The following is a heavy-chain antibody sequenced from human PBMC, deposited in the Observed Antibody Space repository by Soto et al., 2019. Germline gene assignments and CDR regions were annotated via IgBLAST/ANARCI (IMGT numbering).Heavy chain of an antibody. Sequence: QVQLQQWGAGLLKPSETLSLTCAVYGGSFSGYYWTWIRQPPGKGLEWIGEINHSGSTNYNPSLKRRVTISVDTSKNQFPLKLSSVTAADTAVYYCARGYGRNLDYWGQGTLVTVSS. J-gene: IGHJ4*02. CDR1: GGSFSGYY. CDR3: ARGYGRNLDY. D-gene: IGHD3-10*01. V-gene: IGHV4-34*01. CDR2: INHSGST.